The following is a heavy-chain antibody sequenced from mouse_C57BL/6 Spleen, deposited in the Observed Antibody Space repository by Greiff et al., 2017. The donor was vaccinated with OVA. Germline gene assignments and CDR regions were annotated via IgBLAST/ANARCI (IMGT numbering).Heavy chain of an antibody. J-gene: IGHJ3*01. Sequence: QVQLQQPGAELVKPGASVKLSCKASGYTFTSYWMHWVKQRPGQGLEWIGLIHPNSGSTNYNEKFKSKATLTVDKSSSTAYMQLSSLTSEASAVYYCAPEIYYEYEEETYAYWGQGTLVTVSA. V-gene: IGHV1-64*01. D-gene: IGHD2-4*01. CDR3: APEIYYEYEEETYAY. CDR2: IHPNSGST. CDR1: GYTFTSYW.